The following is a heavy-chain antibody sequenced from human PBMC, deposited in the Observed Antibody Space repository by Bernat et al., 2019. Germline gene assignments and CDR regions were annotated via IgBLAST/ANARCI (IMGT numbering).Heavy chain of an antibody. V-gene: IGHV4-31*03. CDR3: ARVGAIAARPRGGVGDY. CDR1: GGSISSGGYY. Sequence: QVQLQESGPGLVKPSQTLSLTCTVSGGSISSGGYYWSWIRQHPGKGLEWIGYIYYSGSTYYNPSLKSRVTISVDTSKYQFSLKLSSVTAADTAVYYCARVGAIAARPRGGVGDYWGQGTLVTVSS. D-gene: IGHD6-6*01. CDR2: IYYSGST. J-gene: IGHJ4*02.